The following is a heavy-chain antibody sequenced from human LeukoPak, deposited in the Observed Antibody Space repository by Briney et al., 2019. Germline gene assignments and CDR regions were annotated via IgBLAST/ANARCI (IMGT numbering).Heavy chain of an antibody. V-gene: IGHV1-18*01. J-gene: IGHJ5*02. CDR3: ARDQDIVVVPAAIPVQTTHNWFDP. CDR1: GYTFTSYG. CDR2: ISAYNGNT. Sequence: ASVKVSCKASGYTFTSYGISWVRQAPGQGLEWMGWISAYNGNTNYAQKLQGRVTMTTDTSTSTAYMELRSLRSDDTAVYYCARDQDIVVVPAAIPVQTTHNWFDPWGQGTLVTVSS. D-gene: IGHD2-2*02.